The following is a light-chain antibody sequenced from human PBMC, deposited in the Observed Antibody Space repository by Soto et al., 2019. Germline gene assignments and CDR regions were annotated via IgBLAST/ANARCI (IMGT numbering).Light chain of an antibody. V-gene: IGLV1-51*02. Sequence: QSVLTQPPSVSAAPGQKVTISCSGSSSNIGSNYVSWYQQLPGTAPKLLIYENYERPSGIPDRFSGSKPGTSATLGITGLQTGDEADYYCGAWDGSLTGGVFGGGTKVTVL. CDR3: GAWDGSLTGGV. CDR1: SSNIGSNY. J-gene: IGLJ2*01. CDR2: ENY.